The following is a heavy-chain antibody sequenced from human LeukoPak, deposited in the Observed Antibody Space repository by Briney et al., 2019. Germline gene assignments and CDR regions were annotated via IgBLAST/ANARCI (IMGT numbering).Heavy chain of an antibody. Sequence: GGSLRLSCAAPGFTFSSYAMSWVRQAPGKGLEWVSAISGSGGSTYYADSVKGRFTISRDNSKNTLYLQMNSLRAEDTAVYYCAKGRGRYSSGWYYFDYWGQGTLVTVSS. CDR3: AKGRGRYSSGWYYFDY. D-gene: IGHD6-19*01. J-gene: IGHJ4*02. V-gene: IGHV3-23*01. CDR2: ISGSGGST. CDR1: GFTFSSYA.